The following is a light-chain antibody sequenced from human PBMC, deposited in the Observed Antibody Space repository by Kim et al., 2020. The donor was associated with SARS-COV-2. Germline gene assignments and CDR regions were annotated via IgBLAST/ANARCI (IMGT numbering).Light chain of an antibody. J-gene: IGKJ5*01. Sequence: VVLTQSPGILSLSPGQRATLSCRASQSIAAKYLAWYQHRVGQAPRLVLFGTSNRATGIPDRFSGTGSETDFTLTINRLEPEDFAVYYCQQYGSSPLMAFGEGTRLGI. V-gene: IGKV3-20*01. CDR3: QQYGSSPLMA. CDR1: QSIAAKY. CDR2: GTS.